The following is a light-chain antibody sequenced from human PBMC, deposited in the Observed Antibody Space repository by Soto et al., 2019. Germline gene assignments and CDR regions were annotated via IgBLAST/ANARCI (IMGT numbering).Light chain of an antibody. CDR3: SSYAGSNNFV. J-gene: IGLJ1*01. CDR2: EVS. CDR1: SSDVGGYNY. Sequence: QSVLTQPPSASGSPGQSVTISCTVTSSDVGGYNYVSWYQQHPGKAPKLMIYEVSERPSGVPDRFSGSKSSNTASLTVSGLQAEDEADYYCSSYAGSNNFVFGTGTKSPS. V-gene: IGLV2-8*01.